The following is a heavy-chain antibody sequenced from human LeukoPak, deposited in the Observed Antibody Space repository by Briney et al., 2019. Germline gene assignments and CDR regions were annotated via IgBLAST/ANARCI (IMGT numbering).Heavy chain of an antibody. CDR1: GFTFSSYG. CDR2: ISGSVGST. J-gene: IGHJ4*02. CDR3: AKESQLSYSGTFYIDY. V-gene: IGHV3-23*01. Sequence: GGSLRLSCAASGFTFSSYGMHWVSQAPGKGLEWVSAISGSVGSTYYADSVKGRFTISRDNSKNTLYLQMNSLRPEDTAVYYCAKESQLSYSGTFYIDYWGQGTLVTVSS. D-gene: IGHD1-26*01.